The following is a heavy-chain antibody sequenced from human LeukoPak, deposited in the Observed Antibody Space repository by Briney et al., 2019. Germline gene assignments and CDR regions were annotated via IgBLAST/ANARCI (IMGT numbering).Heavy chain of an antibody. D-gene: IGHD3-10*01. V-gene: IGHV4-59*01. Sequence: PSETLSLTCTVSGGSISSYYWSWIRQPPGKGLEWIGYIYYSGSTNYKPSLKSRVTISVDTSKNQFSLKLSSVTAADTAVYYCARGGYYGSGNDFRFDPWGQGILVTVSS. J-gene: IGHJ5*02. CDR3: ARGGYYGSGNDFRFDP. CDR2: IYYSGST. CDR1: GGSISSYY.